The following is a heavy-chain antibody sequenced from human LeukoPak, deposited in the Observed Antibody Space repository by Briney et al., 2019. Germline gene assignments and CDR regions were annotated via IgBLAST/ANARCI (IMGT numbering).Heavy chain of an antibody. CDR3: TKGLRSGTYYNIFDY. Sequence: PGGSLRLSCAASGFTLRDYAIHWVRQAPGKGLEWVPLSLINNDGHKTYYADSVKGRFTISRDNSRNSLYLQMNSLTIEDTALYFCTKGLRSGTYYNIFDYWSQGTLVTVSS. D-gene: IGHD3-10*01. V-gene: IGHV3-43*02. J-gene: IGHJ4*02. CDR1: GFTLRDYA. CDR2: INNDGHKT.